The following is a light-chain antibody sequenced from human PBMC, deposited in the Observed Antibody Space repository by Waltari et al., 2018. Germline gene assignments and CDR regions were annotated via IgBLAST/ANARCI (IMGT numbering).Light chain of an antibody. CDR2: DAS. CDR1: QSVSKY. Sequence: LSCRASQSVSKYLAWYQQRPGQAPRLLIYDASIRATGIPDRFSGSGSGTDFSLTISRLEPEDFAVYYCQKYVNLPATFGQGTKVEIK. V-gene: IGKV3-20*01. J-gene: IGKJ1*01. CDR3: QKYVNLPAT.